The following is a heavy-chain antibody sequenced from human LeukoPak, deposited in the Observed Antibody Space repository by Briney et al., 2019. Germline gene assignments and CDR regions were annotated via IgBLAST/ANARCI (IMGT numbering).Heavy chain of an antibody. D-gene: IGHD3-9*01. CDR2: ISGSGGST. V-gene: IGHV3-23*01. CDR3: AKDQLRYFDWSAPYYFDY. J-gene: IGHJ4*02. Sequence: PGGSLRLSCAASGFTFSSYAMSWVRQGPGKGLEWVSAISGSGGSTYYADSVKGPFTISRDNSKNTLYLQMNSLRAEDTAVYYCAKDQLRYFDWSAPYYFDYWGQGTLVTVSS. CDR1: GFTFSSYA.